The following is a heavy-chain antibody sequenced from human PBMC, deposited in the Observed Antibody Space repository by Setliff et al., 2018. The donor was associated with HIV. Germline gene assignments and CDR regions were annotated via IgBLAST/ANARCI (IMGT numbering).Heavy chain of an antibody. V-gene: IGHV4-38-2*01. J-gene: IGHJ4*02. Sequence: SETLSLTCAVSGYSISSGYYWGWIRQPPGKGLEWIGSIYHSESTYYNPSLKSRVTISVDTSKNQFSLKLSSVTAADTAVYYCARLPYSSGCYLDYWGQGTLVTVSS. CDR1: GYSISSGYY. D-gene: IGHD6-19*01. CDR3: ARLPYSSGCYLDY. CDR2: IYHSEST.